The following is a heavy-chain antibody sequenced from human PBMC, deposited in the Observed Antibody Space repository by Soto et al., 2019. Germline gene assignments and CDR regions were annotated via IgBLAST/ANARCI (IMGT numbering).Heavy chain of an antibody. CDR1: GGSISSYY. D-gene: IGHD6-19*01. Sequence: LSLTCTVSGGSISSYYWSWIRQPPGKGLEWIGYIYYSGSTNYNPSLKSRVTISVDTSKNQFSLKLSSVTAADTAVYYCARHVQGQWLVLWYFDLWGRGTLVTVSS. CDR2: IYYSGST. J-gene: IGHJ2*01. CDR3: ARHVQGQWLVLWYFDL. V-gene: IGHV4-59*08.